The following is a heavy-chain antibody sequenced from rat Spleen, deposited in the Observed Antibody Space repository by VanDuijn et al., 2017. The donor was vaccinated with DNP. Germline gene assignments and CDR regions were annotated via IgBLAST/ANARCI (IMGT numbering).Heavy chain of an antibody. CDR3: AKDMNYYWYFDF. CDR2: ISHNGGYT. CDR1: GFIFSDYY. Sequence: EVQLVESGGGLVQPGRSLKVSCVASGFIFSDYYMAWVRQAPAKGLEWVASISHNGGYTYYRDSVKGRFTISRDDAKSTLYLQMDSLRSEDTATYYCAKDMNYYWYFDFWGPGTMVTVSS. J-gene: IGHJ1*01. V-gene: IGHV5-20*01.